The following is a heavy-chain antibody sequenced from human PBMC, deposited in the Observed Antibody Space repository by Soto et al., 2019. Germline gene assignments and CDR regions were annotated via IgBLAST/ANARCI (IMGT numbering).Heavy chain of an antibody. D-gene: IGHD3-10*01. CDR3: AREEQYGSYGLDV. CDR2: IYQNGNS. V-gene: IGHV4-30-2*01. J-gene: IGHJ6*02. Sequence: QLQLQESGSGLVKPSQTLSLTCAVSGGSISSGPFSWSWIRQLPGKGLEWIGYIYQNGNSYYNPPLEGRVTMSVDTSKNQFSLKLNSVTAADTAVYYCAREEQYGSYGLDVWGQGTTVTVSS. CDR1: GGSISSGPFS.